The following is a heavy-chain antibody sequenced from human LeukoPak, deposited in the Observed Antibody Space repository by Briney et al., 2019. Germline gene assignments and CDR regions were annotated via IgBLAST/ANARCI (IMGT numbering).Heavy chain of an antibody. CDR2: IYPDDSNT. Sequence: GESLKISCKGSGYKFTNYWIVWVRQMPGKGLEWMGIIYPDDSNTRYGPSFQGQVTISVDKSFSTAYLQWNSLKASDTAMYYCALQPGYCSSASCSHFDFWGQGTLVTVSS. D-gene: IGHD2-2*01. J-gene: IGHJ4*02. CDR1: GYKFTNYW. CDR3: ALQPGYCSSASCSHFDF. V-gene: IGHV5-51*01.